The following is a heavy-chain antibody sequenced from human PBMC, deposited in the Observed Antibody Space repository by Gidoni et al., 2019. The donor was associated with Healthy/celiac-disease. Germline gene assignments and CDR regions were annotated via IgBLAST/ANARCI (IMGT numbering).Heavy chain of an antibody. V-gene: IGHV4-34*01. CDR1: GGSFSGYY. CDR3: ARTYSSSPQRGGAFDI. CDR2: INHSGST. D-gene: IGHD6-6*01. J-gene: IGHJ3*02. Sequence: QVQLQQWGAGLLKPSETLSLTCAVYGGSFSGYYWRWIRQPPGKGLEWIGEINHSGSTNYNPSLKSRVTISVDTSKNQFSLKLSSVTAADTAVYYCARTYSSSPQRGGAFDIWGQGTMVTVSS.